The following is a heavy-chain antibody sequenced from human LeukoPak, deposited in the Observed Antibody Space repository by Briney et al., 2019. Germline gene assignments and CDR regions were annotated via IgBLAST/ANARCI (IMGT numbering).Heavy chain of an antibody. Sequence: SETLSLTCTVSGGSISSSSYYWGWIRQPPGKGLEWIGSIYYSGSTYYNPSLKSRVTISVDTPKNQFSLKLSSVTAADTAVYYCASDSSSSSYYYYYMDVWGKGTTVTVSS. CDR3: ASDSSSSSYYYYYMDV. D-gene: IGHD6-6*01. V-gene: IGHV4-39*07. J-gene: IGHJ6*03. CDR2: IYYSGST. CDR1: GGSISSSSYY.